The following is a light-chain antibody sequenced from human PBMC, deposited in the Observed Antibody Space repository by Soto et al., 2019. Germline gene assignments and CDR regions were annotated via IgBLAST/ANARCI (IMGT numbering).Light chain of an antibody. Sequence: DIQMTQSPSTLSASVRDRVTITCRASQTISSWLAWFQQRPGRAPKFLIYKASSLKNGVPLRFSGSGSGTQFTLTNSSLQPDDFATYYCLQDYNYPYTFGQGTRLEIK. CDR2: KAS. V-gene: IGKV1-5*03. CDR1: QTISSW. J-gene: IGKJ5*01. CDR3: LQDYNYPYT.